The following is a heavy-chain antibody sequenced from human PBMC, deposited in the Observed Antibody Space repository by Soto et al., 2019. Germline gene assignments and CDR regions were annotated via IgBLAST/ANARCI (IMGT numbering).Heavy chain of an antibody. CDR1: GGTFSSYA. Sequence: ASVKVSCKASGGTFSSYAISWVRQAPGQGLEWMGGIIPIFGTANYAQKFQGRVTITADKSTSTAYMELGSLRSEDTAVYYCARGYGSRSYHWFDPWGQGTLLTVSS. D-gene: IGHD3-10*01. V-gene: IGHV1-69*06. CDR2: IIPIFGTA. CDR3: ARGYGSRSYHWFDP. J-gene: IGHJ5*02.